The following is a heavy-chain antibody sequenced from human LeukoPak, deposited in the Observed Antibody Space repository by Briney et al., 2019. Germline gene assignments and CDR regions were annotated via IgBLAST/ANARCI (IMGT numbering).Heavy chain of an antibody. J-gene: IGHJ4*02. D-gene: IGHD6-13*01. V-gene: IGHV4-38-2*02. CDR1: GYSISSGYY. Sequence: SETLSLTCTVSGYSISSGYYWDWIRQPPGKGLEWIGSIYHSGNTYYNPSLKSRVTISVDTSKNQFSMKLTSVTAADTAVYYCAKDPGYSSKWGQGTLVTVSS. CDR2: IYHSGNT. CDR3: AKDPGYSSK.